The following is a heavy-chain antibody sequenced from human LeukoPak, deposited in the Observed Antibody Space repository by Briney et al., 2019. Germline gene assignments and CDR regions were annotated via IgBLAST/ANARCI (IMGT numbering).Heavy chain of an antibody. D-gene: IGHD5-24*01. CDR2: VWYDGSNI. Sequence: GGSLTLSCAASGFTFSTYGMHWVRQAPGKGLEWVAVVWYDGSNIHYVDSVKGRFTISRDNSKSTLYLQMNSLTAEDTAVYYCAKFQGGYNVGDAFDMWGQGTMVTVSS. CDR3: AKFQGGYNVGDAFDM. J-gene: IGHJ3*02. CDR1: GFTFSTYG. V-gene: IGHV3-33*06.